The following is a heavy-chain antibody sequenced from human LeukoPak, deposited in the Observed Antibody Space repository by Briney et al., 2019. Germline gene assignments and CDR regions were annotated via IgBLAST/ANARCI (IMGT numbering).Heavy chain of an antibody. V-gene: IGHV3-7*01. CDR1: GFTFSNYW. CDR2: IKTDGSEK. Sequence: GGSLRLSCEGSGFTFSNYWMGWVRQAPGKGLQWVANIKTDGSEKYYVDSVKGRFTISRDNAKNSLYLQMNSLRAEDTAVYYCARYTWSGSYYFDYWGQGTLVTVSS. D-gene: IGHD1-26*01. CDR3: ARYTWSGSYYFDY. J-gene: IGHJ4*02.